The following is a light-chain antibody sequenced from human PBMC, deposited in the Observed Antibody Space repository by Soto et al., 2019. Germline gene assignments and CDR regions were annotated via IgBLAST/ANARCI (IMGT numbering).Light chain of an antibody. V-gene: IGKV3-11*01. J-gene: IGKJ4*01. Sequence: EIVLTQSPATLSLSPGERATLSCRASQSVRRYLAWYQQKPGQAPRLLIYDASNRAPGIPARFSGSGSGTDFTLTISSLEPEDFAVYYCQQRSDWPSTFCGGTKLQIK. CDR3: QQRSDWPST. CDR2: DAS. CDR1: QSVRRY.